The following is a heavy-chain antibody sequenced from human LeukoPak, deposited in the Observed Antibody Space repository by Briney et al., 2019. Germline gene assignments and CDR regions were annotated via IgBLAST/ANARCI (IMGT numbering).Heavy chain of an antibody. J-gene: IGHJ3*02. CDR2: MNPNSGNT. Sequence: ASVKVSCKASGYTFTSYDINWVRQATGQGLEWMGWMNPNSGNTGYAQKFQGRVTITADESTSTAYMELSSLRSEDTAVYYCARAKPGYSSGWYTAFDIWGQGTMVTVSS. CDR1: GYTFTSYD. D-gene: IGHD6-19*01. CDR3: ARAKPGYSSGWYTAFDI. V-gene: IGHV1-8*01.